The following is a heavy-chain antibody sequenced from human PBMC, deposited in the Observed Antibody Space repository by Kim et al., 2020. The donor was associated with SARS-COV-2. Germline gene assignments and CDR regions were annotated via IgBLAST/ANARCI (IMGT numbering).Heavy chain of an antibody. D-gene: IGHD3-10*01. J-gene: IGHJ4*02. CDR2: INHSGST. CDR3: ARAPVVPESGGYYFDY. CDR1: GGSFSGYY. V-gene: IGHV4-34*01. Sequence: SETLSLTCAVYGGSFSGYYWSWIRQPPGKGLEWIGEINHSGSTNYNPSLKSRVTISVDTSKNQFSLKLSSVTAADTAVYYCARAPVVPESGGYYFDYWGQGTLVTVSS.